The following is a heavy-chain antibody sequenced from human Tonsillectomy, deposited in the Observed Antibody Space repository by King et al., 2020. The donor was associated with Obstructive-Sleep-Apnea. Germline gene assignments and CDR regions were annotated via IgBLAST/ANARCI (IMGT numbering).Heavy chain of an antibody. V-gene: IGHV3-9*01. D-gene: IGHD3-22*01. Sequence: VQLVESGGGLVQPGRSLRLSCAASGFTFDDYAMHWVRQAPGKGLEWVSGISWNSGSIGYADSVKGRFTISRDNAKNSLYLQMNSLRAEDTALYYCESMEGVYYDSSGYDYWGQGTLVTVSS. CDR3: ESMEGVYYDSSGYDY. CDR2: ISWNSGSI. CDR1: GFTFDDYA. J-gene: IGHJ4*02.